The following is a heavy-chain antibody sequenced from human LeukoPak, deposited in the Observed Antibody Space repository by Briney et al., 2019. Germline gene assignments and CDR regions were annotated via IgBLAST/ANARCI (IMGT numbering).Heavy chain of an antibody. CDR1: GFSFSNYG. V-gene: IGHV3-23*01. CDR2: ITGHGDTT. CDR3: ARTAHTVAGFVY. J-gene: IGHJ4*02. Sequence: GGSLRLSCAASGFSFSNYGMNWVRQAPGKGLEWVSGITGHGDTTYYADSVKGRFTISRDNSKNTVYLQMNSLRAEDTAVYFCARTAHTVAGFVYWGQGTLVTVSS. D-gene: IGHD6-19*01.